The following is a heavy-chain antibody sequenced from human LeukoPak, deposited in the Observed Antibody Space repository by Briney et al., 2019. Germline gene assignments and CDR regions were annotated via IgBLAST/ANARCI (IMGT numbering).Heavy chain of an antibody. CDR3: AKDRRRWVGATDAFDI. J-gene: IGHJ3*02. Sequence: ASVKVSCKASGGTFSSYAISWVRQAPGQGLEWMGGIIPIFGTANYAQKFQGRVTITADKSTSTACMELSSLRSEDTAVYYCAKDRRRWVGATDAFDIWGQGTMVTVSS. CDR2: IIPIFGTA. CDR1: GGTFSSYA. D-gene: IGHD1-26*01. V-gene: IGHV1-69*06.